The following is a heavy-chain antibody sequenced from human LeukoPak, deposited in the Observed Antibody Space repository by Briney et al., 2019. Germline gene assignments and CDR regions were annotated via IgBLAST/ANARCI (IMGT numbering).Heavy chain of an antibody. D-gene: IGHD1-20*01. CDR2: ISSGSSNK. CDR1: GFTFSSYE. CDR3: ARGRYNWRGEGENWFDP. J-gene: IGHJ5*02. Sequence: GGSLRLSCAASGFTFSSYEMNWVRQAPGKGLEWVSYISSGSSNKYYADSVKGRLAISRDNAKNSLYLQMSSLRAEDTALYYCARGRYNWRGEGENWFDPWGQGTLVTVSS. V-gene: IGHV3-48*03.